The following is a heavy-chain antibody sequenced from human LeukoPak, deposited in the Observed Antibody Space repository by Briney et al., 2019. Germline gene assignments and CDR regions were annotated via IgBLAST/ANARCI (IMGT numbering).Heavy chain of an antibody. CDR2: IYYSGST. V-gene: IGHV4-59*01. Sequence: SETLSLTCTVSGGSINNYYWSWIRQPPGKGLEWIGYIYYSGSTNYNPSLTSRVTISVDTSKNQFSLKLSSVTAADTAVYYCATETSQKGAHYMDVWGKGTTVTISS. CDR3: ATETSQKGAHYMDV. D-gene: IGHD3-16*01. CDR1: GGSINNYY. J-gene: IGHJ6*03.